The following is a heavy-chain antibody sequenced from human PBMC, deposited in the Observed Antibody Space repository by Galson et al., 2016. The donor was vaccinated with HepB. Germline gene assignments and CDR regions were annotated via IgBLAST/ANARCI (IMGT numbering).Heavy chain of an antibody. V-gene: IGHV3-23*01. D-gene: IGHD6-19*01. CDR1: GFTLNSFA. Sequence: SLRLSCAASGFTLNSFAMSWVRQAPGKGLEWVSAINGGSAHSADSVKGRFTISRDTSKNTIYLEMNSIRAEDTAIYFCARAFRHGTGWDGSNDCWGQGTLDTVSS. J-gene: IGHJ4*02. CDR2: INGGSA. CDR3: ARAFRHGTGWDGSNDC.